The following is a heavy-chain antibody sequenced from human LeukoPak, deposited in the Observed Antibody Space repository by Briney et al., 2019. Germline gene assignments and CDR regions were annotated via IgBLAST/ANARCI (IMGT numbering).Heavy chain of an antibody. CDR2: IYYSGST. J-gene: IGHJ4*02. Sequence: SETLSLTCTVSGGSISSYYWSWIRQPPGKGLEWIGYIYYSGSTNYNPSLKSRVTISVDTSKNQFSLKLSSVTAADTAVYYCARVTNFWSGYPRPGYFDYWGQGTLVTVPS. CDR1: GGSISSYY. V-gene: IGHV4-59*01. CDR3: ARVTNFWSGYPRPGYFDY. D-gene: IGHD3-3*01.